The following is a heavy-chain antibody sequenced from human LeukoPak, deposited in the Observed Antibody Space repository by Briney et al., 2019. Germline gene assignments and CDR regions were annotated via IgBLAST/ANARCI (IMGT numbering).Heavy chain of an antibody. CDR1: GYTFSGYY. J-gene: IGHJ4*02. CDR3: ARDSYDFWSGYSRALYYFDY. CDR2: ISAYNGNT. V-gene: IGHV1-18*04. Sequence: ALVKVSCKASGYTFSGYYMHWVRQAPRQGLEWMGWISAYNGNTNYAQKLQGRVTMTTDTSTSTAYMELRSLRSDDTAVYYCARDSYDFWSGYSRALYYFDYWGQGTLVTVSS. D-gene: IGHD3-3*01.